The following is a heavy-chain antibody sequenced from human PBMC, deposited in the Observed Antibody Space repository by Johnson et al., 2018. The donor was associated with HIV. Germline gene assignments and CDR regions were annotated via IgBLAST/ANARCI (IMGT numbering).Heavy chain of an antibody. CDR2: ASGSGGTT. CDR3: AKKMARDIGVGFDV. CDR1: GFTFSSYG. D-gene: IGHD2-21*01. J-gene: IGHJ3*01. Sequence: MQLVESGGGLVKPGRSLRLSCAASGFTFSSYGMHWVRQAPGKGLEWVSGASGSGGTTYYADSVKGRFTISRDNARDTLYLQMNSLRAEDTAVYYSAKKMARDIGVGFDVWGQGTMVIVSS. V-gene: IGHV3-23*04.